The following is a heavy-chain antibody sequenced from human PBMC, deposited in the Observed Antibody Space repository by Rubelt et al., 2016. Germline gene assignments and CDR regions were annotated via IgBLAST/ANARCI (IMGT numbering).Heavy chain of an antibody. Sequence: VQLLESGGGLVQPGGSLRLSCVASGFSFSDHYMDWVRQAPGKGLEWISYIGSSSYTINYADSVKGRFTVSRDNAKNSLYLQMNSLRAEDKAGYYCATRRSDYDDSSALDYWGQGTLVTVSS. CDR1: GFSFSDHY. V-gene: IGHV3-11*03. CDR2: IGSSSYTI. CDR3: ATRRSDYDDSSALDY. J-gene: IGHJ4*02. D-gene: IGHD3-22*01.